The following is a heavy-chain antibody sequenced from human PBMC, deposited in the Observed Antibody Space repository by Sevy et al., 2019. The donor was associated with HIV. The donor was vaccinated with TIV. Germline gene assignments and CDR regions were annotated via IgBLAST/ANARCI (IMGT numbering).Heavy chain of an antibody. J-gene: IGHJ4*02. V-gene: IGHV2-5*02. Sequence: SGPTLVKPTQTLTLTCAFSGFSLTTSGVAVGWFRQPPGKALEWLALVYWDDDEQYNPSLRSRLTITKDTSKNQVVLKMTNMNPVDTGTYFCAHRITGFSSFDYWGQGTLVTVSS. D-gene: IGHD3-16*01. CDR1: GFSLTTSGVA. CDR2: VYWDDDE. CDR3: AHRITGFSSFDY.